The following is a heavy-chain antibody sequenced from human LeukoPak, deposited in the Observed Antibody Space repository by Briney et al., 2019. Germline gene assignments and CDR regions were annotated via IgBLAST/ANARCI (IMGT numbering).Heavy chain of an antibody. J-gene: IGHJ5*02. D-gene: IGHD6-6*01. CDR2: ISGSGVST. V-gene: IGHV3-23*01. CDR3: AKDSSSAWFDP. CDR1: GFTFSIYA. Sequence: GGSLRLSCAASGFTFSIYAMNWVRQAPGKGLGWVSTISGSGVSTWDADSVKGRFTISRDNSKNTLYLQINSLRAEDTALYYCAKDSSSAWFDPWGQGTLVTVSS.